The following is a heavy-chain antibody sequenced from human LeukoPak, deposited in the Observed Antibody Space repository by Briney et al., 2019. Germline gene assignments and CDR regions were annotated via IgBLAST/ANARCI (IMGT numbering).Heavy chain of an antibody. V-gene: IGHV3-64D*06. J-gene: IGHJ4*02. Sequence: GGSLRLFCSASGFTFSSYAMYWVRQAPGKGLEYVSAISSNGGSTYYADSVKGRFTISRDNSKNTLYLQMSSLRAEDTAVYYCVKDYSSSWYYFDYWGQGTLVTVSS. CDR3: VKDYSSSWYYFDY. CDR1: GFTFSSYA. CDR2: ISSNGGST. D-gene: IGHD6-13*01.